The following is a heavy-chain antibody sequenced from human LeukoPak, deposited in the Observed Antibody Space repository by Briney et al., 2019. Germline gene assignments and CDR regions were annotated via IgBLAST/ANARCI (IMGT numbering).Heavy chain of an antibody. CDR2: IYYSGST. V-gene: IGHV4-31*03. CDR3: AREASIAAAGTYFDY. D-gene: IGHD6-13*01. CDR1: GGSISSGGYY. Sequence: PSETLSLTCTVSGGSISSGGYYWRWIRQHPGKGLEWIGYIYYSGSTYYNPSLKSRVTISVDTSKNQFSLKLSSVTAADTAVYYCAREASIAAAGTYFDYWGQGTLVTVSS. J-gene: IGHJ4*02.